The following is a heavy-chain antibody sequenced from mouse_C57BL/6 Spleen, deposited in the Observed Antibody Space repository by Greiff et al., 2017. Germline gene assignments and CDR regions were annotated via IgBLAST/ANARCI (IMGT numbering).Heavy chain of an antibody. Sequence: VKLQQSGAELVRPGSSVKLSCKASGYTFTSYWMHWVKQRPIQGLEWIGNIDPSDSETHYNQKFKDKATLTVDKSSSTAYMQLSSLTSEDSAVYYCARLDGYYDYWGQGTTLTVSS. D-gene: IGHD2-3*01. J-gene: IGHJ2*01. V-gene: IGHV1-52*01. CDR2: IDPSDSET. CDR1: GYTFTSYW. CDR3: ARLDGYYDY.